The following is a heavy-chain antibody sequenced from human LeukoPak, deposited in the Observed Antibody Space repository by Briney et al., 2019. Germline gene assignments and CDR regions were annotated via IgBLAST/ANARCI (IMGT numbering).Heavy chain of an antibody. V-gene: IGHV3-30-3*01. CDR3: ARVVTVTTNLDALDI. CDR1: GFTFSNYA. Sequence: PGGSLRLSYAASGFTFSNYAMHWVRQAPGKGLEWVAVISYDGNNKYYADSVKGRFTISRDNSKNTLYLQMNSLRAEDTAVYYCARVVTVTTNLDALDIWGQGTMVTVSS. J-gene: IGHJ3*02. CDR2: ISYDGNNK. D-gene: IGHD4-17*01.